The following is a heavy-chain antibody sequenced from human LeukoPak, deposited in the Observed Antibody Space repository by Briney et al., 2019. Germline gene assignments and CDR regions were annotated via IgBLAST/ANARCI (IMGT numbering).Heavy chain of an antibody. CDR1: GFTFSSYG. CDR3: ARVGYSSSWDRYYFDY. D-gene: IGHD6-13*01. V-gene: IGHV3-33*08. J-gene: IGHJ4*02. CDR2: IWYDGSNK. Sequence: PGRSLRLSCAASGFTFSSYGMHWVRQAPGKGLEWVAVIWYDGSNKYYADSVKGRFTISRDNSKNTLYLQMNSLRAEDTAVYYCARVGYSSSWDRYYFDYWGQGTLVTVSS.